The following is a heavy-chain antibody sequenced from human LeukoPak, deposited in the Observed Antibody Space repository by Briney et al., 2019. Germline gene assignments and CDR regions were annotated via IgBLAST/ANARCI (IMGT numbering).Heavy chain of an antibody. J-gene: IGHJ4*02. CDR2: ISYEGNNQ. Sequence: GGTLRLSCAASGFSFSSFAMHWVRQAPGKGLEWVAVISYEGNNQYYADSVKGRSPISRDNSKNTLYLQMNSLRPDDTAVFYCAKERYGSGWAAGDYWGQGTLVTVFS. CDR3: AKERYGSGWAAGDY. D-gene: IGHD6-19*01. CDR1: GFSFSSFA. V-gene: IGHV3-30*18.